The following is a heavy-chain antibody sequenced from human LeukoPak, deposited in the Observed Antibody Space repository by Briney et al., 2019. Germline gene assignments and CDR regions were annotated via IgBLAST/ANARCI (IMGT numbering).Heavy chain of an antibody. CDR3: AKDQTGRYFDWFPPGDY. V-gene: IGHV3-23*01. CDR1: GFTFSSYA. D-gene: IGHD3-9*01. CDR2: VTGSGDHST. Sequence: PGGSLRLSCAASGFTFSSYAMSWVRQAPGKGLEWVSSVTGSGDHSTYYTDSVKGLFTISRDNSKNTLYLQMNSLRAEDTAVYYCAKDQTGRYFDWFPPGDYWGQGTLVTVSS. J-gene: IGHJ4*02.